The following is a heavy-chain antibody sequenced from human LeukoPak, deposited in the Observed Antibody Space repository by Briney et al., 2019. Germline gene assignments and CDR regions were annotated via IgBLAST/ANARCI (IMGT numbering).Heavy chain of an antibody. CDR3: ARGVGWSSGTYYYYGMDV. V-gene: IGHV4-39*07. CDR1: GGSIRSSYYY. J-gene: IGHJ6*02. Sequence: SETLSLTCTVSGGSIRSSYYYWGWIRQPPGRGLEWIGSIYDSGSTYYNPSLKSRVTISVGTSKNQFSLKLSSVTAADTAVYYCARGVGWSSGTYYYYGMDVWGQGTTVTVSS. CDR2: IYDSGST. D-gene: IGHD6-19*01.